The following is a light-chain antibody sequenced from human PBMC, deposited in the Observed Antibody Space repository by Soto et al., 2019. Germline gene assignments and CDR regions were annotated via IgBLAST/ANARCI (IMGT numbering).Light chain of an antibody. CDR2: GAS. J-gene: IGKJ2*01. CDR3: QQYNNWPLYT. Sequence: EIVMTQSPATLSVSPGERATLSCRASQSVSSNLAWYQQKPGQAPRLLIYGASTRATGIPARFRCSGSGTEFTLTISSLQSEDFAVYYCQQYNNWPLYTFGQGTKLEIK. CDR1: QSVSSN. V-gene: IGKV3-15*01.